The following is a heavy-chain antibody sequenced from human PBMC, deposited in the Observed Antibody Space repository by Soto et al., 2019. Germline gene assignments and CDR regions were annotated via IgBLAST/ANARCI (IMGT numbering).Heavy chain of an antibody. J-gene: IGHJ1*01. CDR3: AKDDAGVVVAAYAEYFQH. CDR2: ISYDGSNK. D-gene: IGHD2-15*01. Sequence: QVQLVESGGGVVQPGRSLRLSCAASGFTFSSYGMHWVRQAPGKGLEWVAVISYDGSNKYYADSVKGRFTISRDNSKNTLYLQMNSLRAEDTAVYYCAKDDAGVVVAAYAEYFQHWGQGTLVTVSS. CDR1: GFTFSSYG. V-gene: IGHV3-30*18.